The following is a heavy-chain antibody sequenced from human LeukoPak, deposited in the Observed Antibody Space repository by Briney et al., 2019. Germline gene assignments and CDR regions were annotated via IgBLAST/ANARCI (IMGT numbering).Heavy chain of an antibody. V-gene: IGHV3-21*01. CDR3: AREIYSNSNHDDAFDI. CDR1: GFTFSSFA. CDR2: ISRSSDYI. Sequence: PGGSLRLSCAASGFTFSSFAMHWVRQAPGKGLEWLSSISRSSDYIYYADSLKGRFTISRDNARNSLYLQMSSLRAEDTALYYCAREIYSNSNHDDAFDIWGQGTMVIVSS. D-gene: IGHD2/OR15-2a*01. J-gene: IGHJ3*02.